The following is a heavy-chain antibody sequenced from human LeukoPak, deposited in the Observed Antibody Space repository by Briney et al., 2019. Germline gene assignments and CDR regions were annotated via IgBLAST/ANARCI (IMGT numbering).Heavy chain of an antibody. CDR3: AKAFSPPGPFDY. J-gene: IGHJ4*02. Sequence: SGGSLRLSCAASGFTFSSYGMSWVRQAPGKGLEWVSAISGSGGSTYYADSVKGRFTISRDNSKNTLYLQMNSLRAEDTAVYYCAKAFSPPGPFDYWGQGTLVTVSS. CDR1: GFTFSSYG. V-gene: IGHV3-23*01. CDR2: ISGSGGST.